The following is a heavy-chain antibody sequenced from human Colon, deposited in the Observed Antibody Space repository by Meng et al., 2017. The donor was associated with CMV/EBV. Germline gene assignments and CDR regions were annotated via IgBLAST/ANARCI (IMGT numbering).Heavy chain of an antibody. D-gene: IGHD1-20*01. CDR1: GYTFTGYY. J-gene: IGHJ5*02. Sequence: QVQLVQSGAEVKKPGASVKVSCKASGYTFTGYYMHWVRQAPGQGLEWMGWINPNSGGTNYAQKFQGGVTMTRDTSISTAYMELSRLRSDDTAVYYCARAPYNWNDEGWFDPWGQGTLVTVSS. CDR3: ARAPYNWNDEGWFDP. CDR2: INPNSGGT. V-gene: IGHV1-2*02.